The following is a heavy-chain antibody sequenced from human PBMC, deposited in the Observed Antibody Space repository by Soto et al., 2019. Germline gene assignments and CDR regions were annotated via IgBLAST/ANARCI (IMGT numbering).Heavy chain of an antibody. D-gene: IGHD3-3*01. J-gene: IGHJ3*02. CDR2: ISANNGNT. CDR1: GGTFSSYA. V-gene: IGHV1-18*01. CDR3: ARAERFLEWFLNDAFDI. Sequence: ASVKVSCKASGGTFSSYAISWVRQAPGQGLEWMGWISANNGNTNYAQKLQGRVTMTTDTSTSTAYMELRSLRSDDTAVCYCARAERFLEWFLNDAFDIWGQGTMVTVSS.